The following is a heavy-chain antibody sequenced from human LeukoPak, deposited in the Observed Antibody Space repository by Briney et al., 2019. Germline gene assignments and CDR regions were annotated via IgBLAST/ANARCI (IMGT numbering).Heavy chain of an antibody. Sequence: GGSLRLSCAASGFTFSSYGMHWVRQAPGKGLEWVAVISYDGSNKYYADSVKGRFTISRDNSKNTLYLQMNSLRAEDTAVYYCAAEEGLSWFDPWGQGTLVTVSS. CDR2: ISYDGSNK. V-gene: IGHV3-30*03. CDR3: AAEEGLSWFDP. J-gene: IGHJ5*02. CDR1: GFTFSSYG. D-gene: IGHD5/OR15-5a*01.